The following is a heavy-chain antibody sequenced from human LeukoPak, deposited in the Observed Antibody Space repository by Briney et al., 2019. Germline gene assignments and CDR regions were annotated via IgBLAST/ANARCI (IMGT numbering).Heavy chain of an antibody. Sequence: GASVKVSCKAFGYTFTSYDINWVRQATGQGLEWMGWMNPNSGNTGYAQKFQGRVTMTRNTSISTAYMELSSLRSEDTAVYYCARGSGLTIFGVVIPAIDYWGQGTLVTVSS. CDR3: ARGSGLTIFGVVIPAIDY. V-gene: IGHV1-8*01. J-gene: IGHJ4*02. D-gene: IGHD3-3*01. CDR2: MNPNSGNT. CDR1: GYTFTSYD.